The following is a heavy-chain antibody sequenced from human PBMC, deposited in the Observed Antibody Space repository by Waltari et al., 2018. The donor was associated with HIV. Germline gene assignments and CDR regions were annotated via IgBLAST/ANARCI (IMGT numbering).Heavy chain of an antibody. CDR1: GFAFYTYA. J-gene: IGHJ4*02. CDR3: AHQISGQWLTPGH. D-gene: IGHD6-19*01. CDR2: ISGSSFIYT. Sequence: EVQLLESGGGLVQPGESLRLSCAASGFAFYTYAMNWVRQAPGKGLEWVSAISGSSFIYTYYADSVKGRFTVSRDNSKSTVYLQMNSLRVEDTAVYYCAHQISGQWLTPGHWGQGTLVTVSS. V-gene: IGHV3-23*01.